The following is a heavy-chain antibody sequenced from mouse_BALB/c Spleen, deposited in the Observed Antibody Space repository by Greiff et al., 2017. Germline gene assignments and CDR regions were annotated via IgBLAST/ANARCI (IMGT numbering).Heavy chain of an antibody. CDR1: GFTFSSFG. Sequence: EVQLVESGGGLVQPGGSRKLSCAASGFTFSSFGMHWVRQAPEKGLEWVAYISSGSSTIYYADTVKGRFTISRDNPKNTLFLQMTSLRSEDTAMYYCAREATDAMDYWGQGTSVTVSS. D-gene: IGHD3-2*02. CDR3: AREATDAMDY. CDR2: ISSGSSTI. V-gene: IGHV5-17*02. J-gene: IGHJ4*01.